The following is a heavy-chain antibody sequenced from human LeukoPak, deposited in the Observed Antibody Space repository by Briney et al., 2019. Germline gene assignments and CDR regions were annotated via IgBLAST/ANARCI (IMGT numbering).Heavy chain of an antibody. CDR2: IYTSGST. Sequence: KSSETLSLTCTVPGGSISSYYWSSIWQPPREGLEWIGYIYTSGSTNYNPSLKSRVTISVDTSKNQFSLKLSSVTAADTAVYYCARHLYYYYMDVWGKGTTVTVSS. J-gene: IGHJ6*03. CDR1: GGSISSYY. D-gene: IGHD3-3*02. CDR3: ARHLYYYYMDV. V-gene: IGHV4-4*09.